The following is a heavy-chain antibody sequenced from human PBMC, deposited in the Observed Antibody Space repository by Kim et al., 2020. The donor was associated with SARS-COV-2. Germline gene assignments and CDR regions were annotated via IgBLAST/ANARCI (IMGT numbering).Heavy chain of an antibody. D-gene: IGHD4-4*01. J-gene: IGHJ4*01. V-gene: IGHV3-48*02. Sequence: GGSLRLSCAASGFTFSSYSMNWVRQAPGKGLEWVSYITSSGSAIYYADSVKGRVTMSRDNAKNSLYLQMNSLRDEDTAASDCARETRGTVDYWGHGTLVTVSS. CDR1: GFTFSSYS. CDR3: ARETRGTVDY. CDR2: ITSSGSAI.